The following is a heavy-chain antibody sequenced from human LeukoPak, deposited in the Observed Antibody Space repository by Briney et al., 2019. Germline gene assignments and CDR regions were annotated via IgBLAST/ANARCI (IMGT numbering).Heavy chain of an antibody. Sequence: ASVKVSCKASGYTFTSYGISWVRQAPGQGLEWMGWISGYNGNTNYAQKLQGRVTMTTDTSTSTAYMELRSLRSDDTAVYYCARLLEWLLYTNPPYYWGQGTLVTVSS. CDR2: ISGYNGNT. J-gene: IGHJ4*02. V-gene: IGHV1-18*01. CDR3: ARLLEWLLYTNPPYY. CDR1: GYTFTSYG. D-gene: IGHD3-3*01.